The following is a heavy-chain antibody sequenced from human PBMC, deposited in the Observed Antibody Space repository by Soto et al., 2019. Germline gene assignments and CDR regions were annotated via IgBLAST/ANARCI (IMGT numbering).Heavy chain of an antibody. CDR2: IIPIFGTA. CDR3: ARDQPPVAFDI. Sequence: RASVKVSCKASGGTFSSYAISWVRQAPGQGLEWMGGIIPIFGTANYAQKFQGRVTITADKSTSTAYMELSSLRSEDTAVYYCARDQPPVAFDIWGQGTMVTGS. CDR1: GGTFSSYA. V-gene: IGHV1-69*06. J-gene: IGHJ3*02.